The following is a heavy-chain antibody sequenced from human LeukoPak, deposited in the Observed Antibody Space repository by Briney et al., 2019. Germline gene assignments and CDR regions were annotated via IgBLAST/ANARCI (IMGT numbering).Heavy chain of an antibody. D-gene: IGHD3-3*01. J-gene: IGHJ4*02. CDR3: ARSTYYDFWSGPYYFDY. V-gene: IGHV1-18*01. CDR1: GYTFTSYG. CDR2: ISDYNGNT. Sequence: GASVKVSCKASGYTFTSYGISWVRQAPGQGLEWMGWISDYNGNTNYAQKLQGRVTMTTDTSTSTAYMELRSLRSDDTAVYYCARSTYYDFWSGPYYFDYWGQGTLVTVSS.